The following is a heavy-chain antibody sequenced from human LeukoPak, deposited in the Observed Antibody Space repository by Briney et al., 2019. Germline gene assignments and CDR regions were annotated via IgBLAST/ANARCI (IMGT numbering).Heavy chain of an antibody. D-gene: IGHD6-13*01. CDR3: ARLGRSWYGAGY. CDR2: ISSSSTI. CDR1: GFTFSSYS. J-gene: IGHJ4*02. Sequence: GGSLRLSCAASGFTFSSYSMNWVRQAPGKGLEWVSYISSSSTIYYADSVKGRFTISRDNAKNSLYLQMNSLRAEDTAVYYCARLGRSWYGAGYWGQGTLVTVSS. V-gene: IGHV3-48*04.